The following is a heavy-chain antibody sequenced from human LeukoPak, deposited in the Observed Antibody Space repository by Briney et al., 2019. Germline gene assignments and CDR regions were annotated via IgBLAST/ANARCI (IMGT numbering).Heavy chain of an antibody. D-gene: IGHD3-10*01. J-gene: IGHJ5*02. Sequence: ASVKVSCKASGYTFTGYYMHWVRQAPGQGLEWMGWIYPNSGGTNYAQKFQGRVTMTRDTSISTAYMELSRLRSDDTAVYYCARDLGKRITMVRGVNNWFDPWGQGTLVTVSS. CDR2: IYPNSGGT. V-gene: IGHV1-2*02. CDR3: ARDLGKRITMVRGVNNWFDP. CDR1: GYTFTGYY.